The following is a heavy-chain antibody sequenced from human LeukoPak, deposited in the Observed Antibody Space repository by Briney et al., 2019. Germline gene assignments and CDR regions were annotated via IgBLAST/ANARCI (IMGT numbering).Heavy chain of an antibody. V-gene: IGHV4-4*02. CDR2: VHLSGAS. Sequence: PSGTLSLTCAVSGGSILTTNWWSWVRQPPGKGLEWIGEVHLSGASNYNPSLKSRVNMSIDKSKNQLSLELTSVTAADTAIHYCTRESGAFSPFGFWGQGTLVTVSS. D-gene: IGHD1-26*01. CDR3: TRESGAFSPFGF. CDR1: GGSILTTNW. J-gene: IGHJ4*02.